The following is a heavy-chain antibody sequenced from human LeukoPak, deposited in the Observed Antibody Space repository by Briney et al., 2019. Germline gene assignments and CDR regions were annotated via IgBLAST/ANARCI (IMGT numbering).Heavy chain of an antibody. CDR2: INQDGTEK. V-gene: IGHV3-7*03. CDR3: ARGPLIAAAGTW. J-gene: IGHJ4*02. D-gene: IGHD6-13*01. CDR1: GFTFGSYL. Sequence: GGSLRLSCAASGFTFGSYLISWGRQAPGEGLEWVAKINQDGTEKAYVESVRGRFTVSRDNAKTSLFLQMHRLRAEATAVYYCARGPLIAAAGTWWGQRTLVTVSS.